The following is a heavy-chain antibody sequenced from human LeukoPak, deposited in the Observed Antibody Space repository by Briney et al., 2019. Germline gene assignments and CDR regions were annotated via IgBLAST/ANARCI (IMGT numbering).Heavy chain of an antibody. CDR2: IIPIFGTA. Sequence: GASVKVSCKASGGTFSSYAISWVRQAPGQGLEWMGGIIPIFGTANYAQKFQGRVTITADKSTSTAYMELSSLRSEDTALYYCARATWDSSGYYYAYWGQGTLVTVSS. CDR1: GGTFSSYA. D-gene: IGHD3-22*01. CDR3: ARATWDSSGYYYAY. V-gene: IGHV1-69*06. J-gene: IGHJ4*02.